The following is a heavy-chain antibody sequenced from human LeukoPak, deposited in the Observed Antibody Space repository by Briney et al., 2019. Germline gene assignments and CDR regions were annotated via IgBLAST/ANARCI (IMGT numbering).Heavy chain of an antibody. CDR1: GGSISSSSYY. CDR2: IYYSGST. Sequence: SGTLSLTCTVSGGSISSSSYYWGWFRQPPGKGLEWIGSIYYSGSTYYNPSLKSRVTISVDTSKNQFSLKLSSVTAADTAVYYCARHGNGFQLDIWGQGTMVTVSS. D-gene: IGHD1-1*01. CDR3: ARHGNGFQLDI. J-gene: IGHJ3*02. V-gene: IGHV4-39*01.